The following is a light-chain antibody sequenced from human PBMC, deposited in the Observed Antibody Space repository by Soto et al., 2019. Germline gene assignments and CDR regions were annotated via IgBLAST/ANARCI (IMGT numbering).Light chain of an antibody. CDR3: CSYAGSYTFGV. CDR2: DVC. V-gene: IGLV2-11*01. CDR1: SSDFGGYNY. Sequence: QSALTQPRSVYGSPGQSVTISCTGTSSDFGGYNYVSWYQQHPGKAPKLMIYDVCKRPSGVPDRFSGSKSGNTASLTISGLQAEDEADYYCCSYAGSYTFGVFGTGTKVTVL. J-gene: IGLJ1*01.